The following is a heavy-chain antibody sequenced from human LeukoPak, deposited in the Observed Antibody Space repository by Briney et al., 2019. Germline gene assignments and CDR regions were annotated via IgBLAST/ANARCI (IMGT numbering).Heavy chain of an antibody. Sequence: SETLSLTCTVSGGSISSYYWSWIRQPPGKGLEWIGYIYYSGSTYYNPSLKSRVTISVDTSKNQFSLKLSSVTAADTAVYYCARHSPVGIFYFDYWGQGTLVTVSS. CDR2: IYYSGST. J-gene: IGHJ4*02. CDR1: GGSISSYY. D-gene: IGHD1-26*01. V-gene: IGHV4-59*08. CDR3: ARHSPVGIFYFDY.